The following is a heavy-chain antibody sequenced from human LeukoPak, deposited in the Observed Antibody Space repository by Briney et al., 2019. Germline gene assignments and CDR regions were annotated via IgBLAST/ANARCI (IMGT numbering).Heavy chain of an antibody. CDR3: ASCIAAAGDFDY. CDR1: GYSISSGYY. CDR2: IYHSGST. V-gene: IGHV4-38-2*02. Sequence: SETLPLTCTVSGYSISSGYYWGWIRPPPGKGLEWIGSIYHSGSTYYNPSLKSRVTISVDTSKNQFSLKLSSVTAADTAVYYCASCIAAAGDFDYWGQGTLVTVSS. D-gene: IGHD6-13*01. J-gene: IGHJ4*02.